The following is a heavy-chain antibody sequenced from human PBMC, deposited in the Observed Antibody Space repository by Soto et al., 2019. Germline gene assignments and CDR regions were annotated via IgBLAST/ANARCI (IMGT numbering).Heavy chain of an antibody. V-gene: IGHV4-30-4*01. CDR2: IYYSGST. Sequence: PSETLSLTCPVSGGSISSGDYYWSWIRQPPGKGLEWIGYIYYSGSTYYNPSLQSRVTISVDTSKNQFSLKLSSVTAADTAIYYCATEVPLVSMSGPYWGPGTLVTVSS. J-gene: IGHJ4*01. CDR3: ATEVPLVSMSGPY. CDR1: GGSISSGDYY. D-gene: IGHD1-26*01.